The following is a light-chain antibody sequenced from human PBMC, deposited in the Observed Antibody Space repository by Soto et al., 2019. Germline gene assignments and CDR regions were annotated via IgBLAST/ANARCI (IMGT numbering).Light chain of an antibody. CDR2: EVI. Sequence: QSALTQPPSASGSPGQSVTISCTGISSDVGGYNYVSWYQQHPGKAPKLIIYEVIKRPSGVPDRFSGSKSGNTASLTVSGLQSEDEADYYCSSFANNNSVIFGGGTKLTVL. V-gene: IGLV2-8*01. J-gene: IGLJ2*01. CDR1: SSDVGGYNY. CDR3: SSFANNNSVI.